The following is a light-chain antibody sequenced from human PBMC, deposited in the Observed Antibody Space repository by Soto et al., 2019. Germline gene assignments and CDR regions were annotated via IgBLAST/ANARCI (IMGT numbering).Light chain of an antibody. CDR2: DAS. CDR3: QQFAISTT. J-gene: IGKJ1*01. V-gene: IGKV1-5*01. Sequence: IQMTQSPSTLSASVGDRVTITCRASHHIERWMAWYQQKPGKAPSLLIFDASTLHSGVPSRFSGSGSGTDFTLTISSLQPDDFATYYCQQFAISTTFGQGTKVDIK. CDR1: HHIERW.